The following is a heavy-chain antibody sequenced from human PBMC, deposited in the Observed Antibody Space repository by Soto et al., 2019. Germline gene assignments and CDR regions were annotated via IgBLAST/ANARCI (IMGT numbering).Heavy chain of an antibody. V-gene: IGHV4-34*01. CDR2: INHSGGT. D-gene: IGHD3-3*02. CDR3: ARDRQYYQFWSGYQNERPYGMDV. J-gene: IGHJ6*02. Sequence: SETLSLTCGVYGGSFSGYYWTWIRQAPGKGLEWIGEINHSGGTNYNSSLKSRVTISVDTSKNQLSLTLYSVTAADTAVYYCARDRQYYQFWSGYQNERPYGMDVWGQGTTVTVPS. CDR1: GGSFSGYY.